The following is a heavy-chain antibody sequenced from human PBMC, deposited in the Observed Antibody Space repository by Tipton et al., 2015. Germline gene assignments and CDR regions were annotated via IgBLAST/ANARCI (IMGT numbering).Heavy chain of an antibody. CDR1: GGSISRNY. CDR2: IYNNGIT. Sequence: GLVKPSETLSLTCTVSGGSISRNYWAWIRQPPGKGLEWIGYIYNNGITDYSPSLTSRVTISVDASKNQFSLNLNSVTAADTAVYYCARVYSSGWHFDYWGQGTLVTVSS. D-gene: IGHD6-19*01. V-gene: IGHV4-59*01. J-gene: IGHJ4*02. CDR3: ARVYSSGWHFDY.